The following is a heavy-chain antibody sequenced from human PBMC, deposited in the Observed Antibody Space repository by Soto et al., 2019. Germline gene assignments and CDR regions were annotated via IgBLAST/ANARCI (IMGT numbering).Heavy chain of an antibody. J-gene: IGHJ3*02. V-gene: IGHV3-30-3*01. CDR2: IRNGSSNK. D-gene: IGHD3-22*01. CDR3: ASSYYDSSGYPITLGAFDI. Sequence: GGSLRLSCAASGFTFSSYAMHWVRQAPGKGLEWVSDIRNGSSNKYYADSVKGRFTISRDNSKNSLYLQMNSLRDEDTAVYYCASSYYDSSGYPITLGAFDIWGQGTMVTVSS. CDR1: GFTFSSYA.